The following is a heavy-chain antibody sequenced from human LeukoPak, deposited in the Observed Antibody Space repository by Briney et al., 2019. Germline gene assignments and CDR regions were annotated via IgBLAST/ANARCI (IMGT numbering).Heavy chain of an antibody. Sequence: ASVKVSCKVSGYTLTELSMHWVRQAPGKGLEWMGGFDPEDGETIYAQKFQGRVTMTEDTSTDTAYMELSSLRSEDTAVYYCATAVLKYYGSGSYGYFDYWGQGTLVTVSS. CDR2: FDPEDGET. CDR1: GYTLTELS. V-gene: IGHV1-24*01. CDR3: ATAVLKYYGSGSYGYFDY. D-gene: IGHD3-10*01. J-gene: IGHJ4*02.